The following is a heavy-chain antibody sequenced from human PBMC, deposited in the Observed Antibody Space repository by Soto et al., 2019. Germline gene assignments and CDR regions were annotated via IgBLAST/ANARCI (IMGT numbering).Heavy chain of an antibody. V-gene: IGHV1-18*01. CDR3: ARDQSSGWYGKDSGMDV. J-gene: IGHJ6*02. D-gene: IGHD6-19*01. Sequence: ASVKVSCKASGYTFTNYGISWVRQAPGQGLEWMGWISAYNGNTYYAQKFQGRVTMTIETSTSTTYMEVRSLKSDDSAVYYCARDQSSGWYGKDSGMDVWRQ. CDR2: ISAYNGNT. CDR1: GYTFTNYG.